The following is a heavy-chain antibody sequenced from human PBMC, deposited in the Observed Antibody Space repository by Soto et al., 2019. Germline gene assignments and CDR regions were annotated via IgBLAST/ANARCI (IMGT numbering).Heavy chain of an antibody. CDR1: GFTFSTYA. D-gene: IGHD6-19*01. J-gene: IGHJ4*02. CDR3: AKERSSGWSFDY. CDR2: ISGSGDST. V-gene: IGHV3-23*01. Sequence: EVQLLESGGGLVQPGGSLRLSCAASGFTFSTYAMNWVRQAPGKGLEWVSGISGSGDSTYYADSVKGRFTVSRANYKNTLYLQMNSLRAEDTAVFYCAKERSSGWSFDYWGQGPLVTVSS.